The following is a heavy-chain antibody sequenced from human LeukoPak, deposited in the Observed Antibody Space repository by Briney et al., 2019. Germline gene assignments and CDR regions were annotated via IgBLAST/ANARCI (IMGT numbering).Heavy chain of an antibody. CDR1: GGSISSYY. CDR3: ARGPASYYYDILTGYYTTRTAFDI. D-gene: IGHD3-9*01. Sequence: SETLSLTCTVSGGSISSYYWSWIRQPPGKGLEWIGYIHYSGSTNYNPSHKSRVTIAVDTSKSQFSLKLSSVTAADTAVYYCARGPASYYYDILTGYYTTRTAFDIWGQGTMVTVSS. V-gene: IGHV4-59*01. J-gene: IGHJ3*02. CDR2: IHYSGST.